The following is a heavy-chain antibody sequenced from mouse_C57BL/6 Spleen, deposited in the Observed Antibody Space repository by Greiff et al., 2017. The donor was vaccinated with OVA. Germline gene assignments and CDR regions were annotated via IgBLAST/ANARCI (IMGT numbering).Heavy chain of an antibody. Sequence: QVQLQQSGPELVKPGASVKLSCKASGYTFTDYWMEWVKQRPGQGLEWIGDINPYNGDTNYNQKFKGKATLTVDTSSSTAYMELSSLTSEDSAVYYCARAQHGYYYEDYWGQGTTVTVSA. J-gene: IGHJ2*01. D-gene: IGHD3-1*01. CDR1: GYTFTDYW. CDR2: INPYNGDT. V-gene: IGHV1-50*01. CDR3: ARAQHGYYYEDY.